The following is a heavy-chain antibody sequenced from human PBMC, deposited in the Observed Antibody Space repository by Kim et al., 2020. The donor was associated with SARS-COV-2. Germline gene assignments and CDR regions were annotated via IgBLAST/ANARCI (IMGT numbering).Heavy chain of an antibody. J-gene: IGHJ3*02. Sequence: SETLSLTCTVSGGSISSYYWSWIRQPPGKGLEWIGYIYYSGSTNYNPSLTSRVTISVDTSKNQFSLKLSSVTAADTAVYYCARRGTAMAHDAFDIWGQGTMVTVSS. D-gene: IGHD5-18*01. CDR3: ARRGTAMAHDAFDI. CDR1: GGSISSYY. V-gene: IGHV4-59*08. CDR2: IYYSGST.